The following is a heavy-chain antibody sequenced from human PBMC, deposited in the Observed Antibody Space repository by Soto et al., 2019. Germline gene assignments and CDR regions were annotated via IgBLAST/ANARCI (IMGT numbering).Heavy chain of an antibody. CDR1: GGSISSHY. D-gene: IGHD1-26*01. Sequence: QVQLEESGPGLVKPSETLSLTCTVSGGSISSHYWSWVRQAPGKGLEWIGCIYYRGNTSYNPSLKSRGTISVDTSNNQFSLKLDSVTPADTAVYYCARDGREASGIDVWGQGTAVTVSS. CDR2: IYYRGNT. V-gene: IGHV4-59*11. CDR3: ARDGREASGIDV. J-gene: IGHJ6*02.